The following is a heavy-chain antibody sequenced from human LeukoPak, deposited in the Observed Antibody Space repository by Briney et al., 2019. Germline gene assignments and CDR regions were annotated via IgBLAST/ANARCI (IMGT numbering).Heavy chain of an antibody. CDR2: IKPDGGEK. V-gene: IGHV3-7*01. J-gene: IGHJ4*02. Sequence: GGSLRLSCAASGFTFSNYWMTWVRQAPGKGLEWVANIKPDGGEKYSVDSVEGRFTISRDNAKNSLYMQMNSLRAEDTALYYCXXXXXDXGSAYRSLDYWGQGTLVTVSS. CDR3: XXXXXDXGSAYRSLDY. D-gene: IGHD3-22*01. CDR1: GFTFSNYW.